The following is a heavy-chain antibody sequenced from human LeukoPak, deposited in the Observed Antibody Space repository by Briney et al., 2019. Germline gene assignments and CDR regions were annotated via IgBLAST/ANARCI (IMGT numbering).Heavy chain of an antibody. D-gene: IGHD6-13*01. CDR2: ISYDGSNK. CDR3: ARDFRGIAAAGIDY. CDR1: GFTFSSYA. Sequence: PGRSLRLSCAASGFTFSSYAMRWVRQAPGKGLEWVAVISYDGSNKYYADSVKGRFTISRDNSKNTLYLQMNSLRAEDTAVYYCARDFRGIAAAGIDYWGQGTLVTVSS. J-gene: IGHJ4*02. V-gene: IGHV3-30*04.